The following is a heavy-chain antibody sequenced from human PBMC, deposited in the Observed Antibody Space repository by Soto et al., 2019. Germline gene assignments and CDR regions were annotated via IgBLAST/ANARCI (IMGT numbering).Heavy chain of an antibody. J-gene: IGHJ4*02. CDR2: FYYSGST. D-gene: IGHD6-13*01. CDR1: GGSISSYY. CDR3: ARGRYSSSWSDY. V-gene: IGHV4-59*01. Sequence: QVQLQESGPGLVKPSETLSLTCTVSGGSISSYYWSWIRQPPGKGLEWIGYFYYSGSTNYNPSLKSRVTISVDTSKNQFSLKLSSVTAADTAVYYCARGRYSSSWSDYWGQGTLVTVSS.